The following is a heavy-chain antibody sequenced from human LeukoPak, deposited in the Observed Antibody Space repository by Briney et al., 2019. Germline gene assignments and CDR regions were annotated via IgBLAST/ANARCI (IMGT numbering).Heavy chain of an antibody. CDR1: GVSISSYY. V-gene: IGHV4-59*01. J-gene: IGHJ5*02. Sequence: SETLSLTCTVSGVSISSYYWSWIRQPPGKGLEWIGYIYYSGSTNYNPSLKSRVTISVDTSKNQFSLKLSSVTAADTAVYYCARGDYDFWSGYYSNWFDPWGQGTLVTVSS. CDR2: IYYSGST. D-gene: IGHD3-3*01. CDR3: ARGDYDFWSGYYSNWFDP.